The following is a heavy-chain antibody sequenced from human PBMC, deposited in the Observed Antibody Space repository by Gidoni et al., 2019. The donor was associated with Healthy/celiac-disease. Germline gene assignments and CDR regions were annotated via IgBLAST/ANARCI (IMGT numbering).Heavy chain of an antibody. J-gene: IGHJ4*02. D-gene: IGHD3-3*01. Sequence: QVQLVQSGAEVKKPGASVKVSCKASGYTFTSYDIHWVRQATGQGLEWMGWMNPNSGNTGYAQKFQGRVTMTRNTSISTAYMELSSLRSEDTAVYYCARVSYYDFWSGLHKRAFDYWGQGTLVTVSS. CDR1: GYTFTSYD. CDR2: MNPNSGNT. CDR3: ARVSYYDFWSGLHKRAFDY. V-gene: IGHV1-8*01.